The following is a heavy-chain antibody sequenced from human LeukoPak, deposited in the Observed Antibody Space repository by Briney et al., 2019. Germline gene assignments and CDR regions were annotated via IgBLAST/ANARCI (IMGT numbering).Heavy chain of an antibody. V-gene: IGHV3-7*01. J-gene: IGHJ3*02. Sequence: SGGSLRLSCAASGFTFSSYWMSWVRQAPGKGLEWVANIKQDGSEKYYMDSVKGRFTISRDNAKNSLYLQMNSLRAEDTAVYYCARVGAAGTSLVGAFDIWGQGTMVTVSS. CDR2: IKQDGSEK. CDR1: GFTFSSYW. D-gene: IGHD6-13*01. CDR3: ARVGAAGTSLVGAFDI.